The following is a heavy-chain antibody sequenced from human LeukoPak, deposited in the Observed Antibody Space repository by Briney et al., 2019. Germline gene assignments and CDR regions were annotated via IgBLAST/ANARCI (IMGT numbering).Heavy chain of an antibody. D-gene: IGHD4-17*01. CDR2: ISWNSGSI. J-gene: IGHJ3*02. CDR1: GFTFDDYA. CDR3: AKALTTVTTGAFDI. Sequence: GGSLRLSCAASGFTFDDYAMHWVRQAPGKGLEWVSGISWNSGSIGHAESVKGRFTISRDNTKNSLYLQMNSLRAEDMALYYCAKALTTVTTGAFDIWGQGTMVTVSS. V-gene: IGHV3-9*03.